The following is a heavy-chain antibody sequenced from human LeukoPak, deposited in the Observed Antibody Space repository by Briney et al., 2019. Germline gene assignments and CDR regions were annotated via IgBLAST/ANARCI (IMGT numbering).Heavy chain of an antibody. CDR1: GYSFTSYW. CDR2: IYPGDSDT. D-gene: IGHD3-10*01. J-gene: IGHJ4*02. V-gene: IGHV5-51*01. CDR3: ARHGDHYYYGSGSYTY. Sequence: GESLKISCKGSGYSFTSYWIGWVRQMPGKGLEWMGIIYPGDSDTRYSPSFQGQVTISADKSISTAYLQWSSLKASDTAMYYCARHGDHYYYGSGSYTYWGLGTLVTASS.